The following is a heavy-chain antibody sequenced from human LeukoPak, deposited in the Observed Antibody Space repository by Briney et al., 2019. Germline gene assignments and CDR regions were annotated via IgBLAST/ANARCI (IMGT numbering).Heavy chain of an antibody. CDR1: GGSFSGYY. Sequence: SETLSLTCAVYGGSFSGYYWSWIRQPPGKGLEWIGEINHSESTNYNPSLKSRVTISVDTSKNQFSLKLSSVTAADTAVYYCARVTAVAGIDYWGQGTLVTVSS. CDR3: ARVTAVAGIDY. CDR2: INHSEST. D-gene: IGHD6-19*01. V-gene: IGHV4-34*01. J-gene: IGHJ4*02.